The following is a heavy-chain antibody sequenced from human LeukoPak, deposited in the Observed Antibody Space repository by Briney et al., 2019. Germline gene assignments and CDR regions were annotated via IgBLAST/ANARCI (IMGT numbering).Heavy chain of an antibody. D-gene: IGHD3-10*01. CDR3: AREIRMVRGVIITSLGY. CDR1: GYTFTGYY. V-gene: IGHV1-2*02. Sequence: GASVKVSCKASGYTFTGYYMHWVRQAPGQGLEWMGWINPNSGGTNYAQKFQGRVTMTRDTSISTAYMELSRLRSDDTAVYYRAREIRMVRGVIITSLGYWGQGTLVTVSS. J-gene: IGHJ4*02. CDR2: INPNSGGT.